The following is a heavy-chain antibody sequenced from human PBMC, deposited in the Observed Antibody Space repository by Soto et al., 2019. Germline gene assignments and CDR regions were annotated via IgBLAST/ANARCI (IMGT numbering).Heavy chain of an antibody. Sequence: GGSLRLSCAASGFTFSSYAMHWVRQAPGKGLEWVAVISYDGSNKYYADSVKGRFTISRDNSKNTLYLQMNSLRAEDTAVYYCARISGSYKYYFDYWGQGTLVTVSS. CDR2: ISYDGSNK. V-gene: IGHV3-30-3*01. CDR3: ARISGSYKYYFDY. D-gene: IGHD1-26*01. J-gene: IGHJ4*02. CDR1: GFTFSSYA.